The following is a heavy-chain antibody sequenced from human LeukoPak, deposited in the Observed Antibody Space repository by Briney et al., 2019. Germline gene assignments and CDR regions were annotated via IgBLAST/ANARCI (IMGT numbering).Heavy chain of an antibody. Sequence: PGGSLRLSCAASGFTFSSYGMHWVRQAPGKGLEWVAFIRYDGSNKYYADSVKGRFTISRDNSKNTLSLQMNSLRAEDTAVYYCAKGLDNYYYYMDVWGKGTTVTISS. CDR2: IRYDGSNK. CDR1: GFTFSSYG. D-gene: IGHD3/OR15-3a*01. V-gene: IGHV3-30*02. CDR3: AKGLDNYYYYMDV. J-gene: IGHJ6*03.